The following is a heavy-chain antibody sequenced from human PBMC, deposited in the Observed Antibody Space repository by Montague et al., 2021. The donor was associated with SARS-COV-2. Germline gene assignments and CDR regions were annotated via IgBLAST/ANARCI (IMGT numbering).Heavy chain of an antibody. J-gene: IGHJ3*01. CDR1: GGSITNNIDY. V-gene: IGHV4-39*02. CDR3: ARLKRYFDSSGSPSALDF. CDR2: IYYTGNT. D-gene: IGHD3-22*01. Sequence: SETLSLTCTVSGGSITNNIDYWAWIRRPPGKGLEWIGSIYYTGNTYYNPSLKSRVTISVVTSKNHFTLKLSSATAAETAVYYCARLKRYFDSSGSPSALDFWGQGTKVTVSS.